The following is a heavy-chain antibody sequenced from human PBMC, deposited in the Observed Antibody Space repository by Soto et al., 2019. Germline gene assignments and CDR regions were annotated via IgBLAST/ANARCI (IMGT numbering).Heavy chain of an antibody. J-gene: IGHJ4*02. CDR3: ARVGSDLGESDY. CDR1: GFTFSSYG. V-gene: IGHV3-33*01. D-gene: IGHD3-16*01. Sequence: HPGVSLRLSCAASGFTFSSYGMHWVRQAPGKGLEWVAVIWYDGSNKYYADSVKGRFTISRDNSKNTLYLQMNSLRAEDTAVYYCARVGSDLGESDYWGQGTLVTVSS. CDR2: IWYDGSNK.